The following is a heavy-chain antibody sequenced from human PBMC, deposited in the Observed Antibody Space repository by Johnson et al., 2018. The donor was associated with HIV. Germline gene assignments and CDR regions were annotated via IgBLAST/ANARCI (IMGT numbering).Heavy chain of an antibody. CDR2: IKQYGSER. D-gene: IGHD2-21*01. CDR1: GFTFSSYW. V-gene: IGHV3-7*03. Sequence: VQLVESGGGVVQPGGSLRLSCAASGFTFSSYWMTWVRQAPGKGLEWVANIKQYGSERYYVDSLKGRFTISRDNAKRSLFLQMNSVIAEDTAVYYCARSQGSGEGAFDMWGQGTMVTVSS. J-gene: IGHJ3*02. CDR3: ARSQGSGEGAFDM.